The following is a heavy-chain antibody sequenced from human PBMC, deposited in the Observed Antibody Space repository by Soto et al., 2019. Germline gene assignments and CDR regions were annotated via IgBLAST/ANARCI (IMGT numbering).Heavy chain of an antibody. V-gene: IGHV3-66*01. Sequence: ERQLVESGRGLVQPGGSLRLCCAASGFSVSINYVNWVRQAPGKGLEWVSVIYSGGTTHYADSVKGRFTISRDTSKNALYLQMNSLRVEDTAVYYCAGDSTDGDFVDAFDVWGQGTMVTVSS. CDR2: IYSGGTT. CDR1: GFSVSINY. CDR3: AGDSTDGDFVDAFDV. J-gene: IGHJ3*01. D-gene: IGHD4-17*01.